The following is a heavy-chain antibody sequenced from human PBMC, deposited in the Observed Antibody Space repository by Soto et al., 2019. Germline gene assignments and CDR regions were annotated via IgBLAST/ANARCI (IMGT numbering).Heavy chain of an antibody. V-gene: IGHV3-30*03. CDR3: AREADFASSGYVLDY. D-gene: IGHD3-22*01. CDR1: GFTFNIYG. CDR2: ISYDGSNQ. J-gene: IGHJ4*02. Sequence: GGSLRLSCAASGFTFNIYGMHWVRQAPDKGLEWVALISYDGSNQYYADSVKGRFTISRDNSKNTLFLQMNSLRADDTAVYYCAREADFASSGYVLDYCGQGTLVTVSS.